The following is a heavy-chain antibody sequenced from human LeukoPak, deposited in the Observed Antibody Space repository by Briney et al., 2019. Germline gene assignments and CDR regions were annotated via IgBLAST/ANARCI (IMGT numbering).Heavy chain of an antibody. V-gene: IGHV4-31*03. CDR1: GGSISSGGYY. CDR3: ARSAPLLGPGSIAAASPTEY. CDR2: IYYSGST. Sequence: SETLSLTCTVSGGSISSGGYYWSWIRQHPGKGLEWIGYIYYSGSTYYNPSLKSRVTISVDTSKNQFSLKLSSVTAADTAVYYCARSAPLLGPGSIAAASPTEYWGQGTLVTVSS. D-gene: IGHD6-13*01. J-gene: IGHJ4*02.